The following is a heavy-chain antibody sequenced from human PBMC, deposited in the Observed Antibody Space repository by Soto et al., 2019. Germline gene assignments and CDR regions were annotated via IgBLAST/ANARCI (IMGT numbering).Heavy chain of an antibody. CDR1: GGSFSDYY. CDR3: ARGRLEWLLLGYGVDV. CDR2: IKHSGIT. Sequence: QVQVQQWGAGLLKPSETLSLTCAVYGGSFSDYYGTWIRQSPGKGLEWIGEIKHSGITYYNPSLKSRVNISVDTSKNQFSLKLRSVTAADTAVYYCARGRLEWLLLGYGVDVWGQGTTVTVSS. J-gene: IGHJ6*02. D-gene: IGHD3-3*01. V-gene: IGHV4-34*01.